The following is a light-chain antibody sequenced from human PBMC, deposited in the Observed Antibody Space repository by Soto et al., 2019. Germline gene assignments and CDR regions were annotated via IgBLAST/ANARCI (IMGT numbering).Light chain of an antibody. J-gene: IGLJ2*01. V-gene: IGLV2-14*01. CDR1: SSDVGGYNY. CDR2: DVS. Sequence: QSALTQPASVSGSPGQSITISCTGTSSDVGGYNYVSWYQQHPGKAPKLMIYDVSNRPSGVSNRFSGSKSGNTASLTISGLQAEDEADYYSSSYTSSSTLYVVFGGGTSSPS. CDR3: SSYTSSSTLYVV.